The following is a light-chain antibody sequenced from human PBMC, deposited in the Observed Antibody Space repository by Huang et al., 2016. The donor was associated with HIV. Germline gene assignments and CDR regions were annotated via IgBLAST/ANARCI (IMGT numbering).Light chain of an antibody. CDR2: KGE. CDR1: PSLVHSDGNTY. CDR3: MQGTYWYT. Sequence: DVVMTQSPLSLPVTLGQAASMSCRSSPSLVHSDGNTYLNWFQQRPGQSPRRLIYKGENRDAGGKDRGSGRGAEREGTRNRNRVEAEDVGIYYCMQGTYWYTFGQGTKLEI. V-gene: IGKV2-30*02. J-gene: IGKJ2*01.